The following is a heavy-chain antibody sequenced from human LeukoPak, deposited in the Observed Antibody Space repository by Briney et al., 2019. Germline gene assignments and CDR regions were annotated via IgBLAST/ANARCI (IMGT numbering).Heavy chain of an antibody. J-gene: IGHJ3*02. CDR2: IGGSPDV. CDR1: GFTFRVHA. CDR3: AKDFTSGNGIYDALDI. V-gene: IGHV3-23*01. Sequence: GALRLSCAASGFTFRVHAMTWVRQAPGKGLEWASTIGGSPDVYYTDSVKGRFTISRDDLTNTLFLQMNNVRAEDTAIYYCAKDFTSGNGIYDALDIWGQGTMVTVSS. D-gene: IGHD1-1*01.